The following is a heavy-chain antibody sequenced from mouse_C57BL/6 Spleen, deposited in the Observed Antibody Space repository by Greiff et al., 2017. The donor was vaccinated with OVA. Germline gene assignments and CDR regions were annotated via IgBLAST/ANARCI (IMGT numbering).Heavy chain of an antibody. Sequence: QVQLQQPGAELVRPGTSVKLSCKASGYTFTSYWMHWVKQRPGQGLEWIGVIDPSDSYTNYNQKFKGKATLTVDTSSSTAYMQLSSLPSEDSAVSDGARAVNGRRFAYWGQGTLVTVSA. D-gene: IGHD4-1*01. CDR2: IDPSDSYT. V-gene: IGHV1-59*01. J-gene: IGHJ3*01. CDR1: GYTFTSYW. CDR3: ARAVNGRRFAY.